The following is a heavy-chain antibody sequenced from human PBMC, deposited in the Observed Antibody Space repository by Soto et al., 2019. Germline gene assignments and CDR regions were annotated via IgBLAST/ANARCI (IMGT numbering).Heavy chain of an antibody. D-gene: IGHD6-13*01. V-gene: IGHV3-30*09. Sequence: GGSLRLSCAASGFIFSDYAMHWVRQAPGKGLEWVAVISYGGDNKYYADSVRGRFAISRDNLKNTLDLQMNSLNTEDTAVYHCAKARHSTSWYGLEADFWGQGTLVTVSS. J-gene: IGHJ4*02. CDR3: AKARHSTSWYGLEADF. CDR1: GFIFSDYA. CDR2: ISYGGDNK.